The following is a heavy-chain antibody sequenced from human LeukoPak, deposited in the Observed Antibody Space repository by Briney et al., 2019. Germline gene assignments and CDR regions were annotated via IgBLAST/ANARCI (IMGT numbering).Heavy chain of an antibody. D-gene: IGHD2-15*01. CDR3: ATTFPYCSSGTCAL. V-gene: IGHV3-48*04. Sequence: GGSLRLSCAASGFSFISYGMHWVRQAPGKGPEWVSYISPSSDTIKYADSVRGRFTISRDNAKNSLFLQMHSLRAEDTAVYYCATTFPYCSSGTCALGGQGTLVTVSS. CDR1: GFSFISYG. J-gene: IGHJ4*02. CDR2: ISPSSDTI.